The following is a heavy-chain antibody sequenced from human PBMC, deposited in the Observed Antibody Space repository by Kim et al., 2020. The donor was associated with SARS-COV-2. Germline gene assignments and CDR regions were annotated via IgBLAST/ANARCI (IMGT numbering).Heavy chain of an antibody. Sequence: SVKVSCKASGGTFSSYAISWVRQAPGQGLEWMGGIIPIFGTANYAQKFQGRVTITADESTSTAYMELSSLRSEDTAVYYCARDREDIVVVPAAHLALYYGMDVWGQGTTVTVSS. V-gene: IGHV1-69*13. J-gene: IGHJ6*02. CDR1: GGTFSSYA. D-gene: IGHD2-2*01. CDR2: IIPIFGTA. CDR3: ARDREDIVVVPAAHLALYYGMDV.